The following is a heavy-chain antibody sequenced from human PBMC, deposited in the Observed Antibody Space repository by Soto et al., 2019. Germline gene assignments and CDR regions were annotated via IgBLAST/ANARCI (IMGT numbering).Heavy chain of an antibody. V-gene: IGHV2-5*02. CDR1: GFSLSTSGVG. Sequence: QITLKESGPTLVKPTQTLTLTCTFSGFSLSTSGVGVGWIRQPPGKALEWLALIYWDDDKRYSPSLTSRLTITKDTSKNQVVLTMTNMDPVGTATYYCAHVLVVVANYGMDVWGQGTTVTVSS. J-gene: IGHJ6*02. D-gene: IGHD2-15*01. CDR2: IYWDDDK. CDR3: AHVLVVVANYGMDV.